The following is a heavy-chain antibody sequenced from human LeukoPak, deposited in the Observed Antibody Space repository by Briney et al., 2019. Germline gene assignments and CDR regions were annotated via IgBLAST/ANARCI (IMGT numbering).Heavy chain of an antibody. D-gene: IGHD3-3*01. V-gene: IGHV4-30-2*01. J-gene: IGHJ5*02. CDR3: ARRFLEWLYNWFDP. Sequence: SQTLSLTCAVSGGSISSGGYSWSWIRQPPGKGLEWIGYIYHSGSTYYNPSLKSRVTISVDRSKNQFSLKLSSVTAADTAVYYCARRFLEWLYNWFDPWGQGTLVTVSS. CDR1: GGSISSGGYS. CDR2: IYHSGST.